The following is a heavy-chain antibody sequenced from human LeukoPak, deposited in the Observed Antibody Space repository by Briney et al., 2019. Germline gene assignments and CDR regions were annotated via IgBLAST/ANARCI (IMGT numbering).Heavy chain of an antibody. J-gene: IGHJ5*02. CDR2: INPSGGST. Sequence: GASVKVSCKASGYTFTSYYIHWVRQAPGQGLEWMGLINPSGGSTNYAQKFQGRVTMTRDTSTSTVYMELSSLRSEDTAVYYCARDPRLRYFDWRLGKNWFDPWGQGTLVTVSS. CDR3: ARDPRLRYFDWRLGKNWFDP. D-gene: IGHD3-9*01. CDR1: GYTFTSYY. V-gene: IGHV1-46*01.